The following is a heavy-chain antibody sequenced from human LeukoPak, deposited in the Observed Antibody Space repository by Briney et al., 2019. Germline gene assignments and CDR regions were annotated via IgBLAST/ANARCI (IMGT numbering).Heavy chain of an antibody. V-gene: IGHV4-39*07. CDR2: IYYSGST. D-gene: IGHD3-10*01. CDR1: GGSISSSSYY. CDR3: ARRGSITMVRGERGFDY. J-gene: IGHJ4*02. Sequence: SETLSLTCTVSGGSISSSSYYWGWIRQPPGKGLEWIGSIYYSGSTYYNPSLKSRVTISVDTSKNQFSLKLSSVTAADTAVYYCARRGSITMVRGERGFDYWGQGTLVTVSS.